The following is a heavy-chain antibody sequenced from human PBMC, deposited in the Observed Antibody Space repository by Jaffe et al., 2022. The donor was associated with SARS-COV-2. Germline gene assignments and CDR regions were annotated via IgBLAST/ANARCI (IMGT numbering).Heavy chain of an antibody. V-gene: IGHV2-26*01. CDR3: ARSHLAGGYSGYAGAAQSPKTAVRRQSYYGMDV. CDR1: GFSLSNARMG. J-gene: IGHJ6*02. Sequence: QVTLKESGPVLVKPTETLTLTCTVSGFSLSNARMGVSWIRQPPGKALEWLAHIFSNDEKSYSTSLKSRLTISKDTSKSQVVLTMTNMDPVDTATYYCARSHLAGGYSGYAGAAQSPKTAVRRQSYYGMDVWGQGTTVTVSS. D-gene: IGHD5-12*01. CDR2: IFSNDEK.